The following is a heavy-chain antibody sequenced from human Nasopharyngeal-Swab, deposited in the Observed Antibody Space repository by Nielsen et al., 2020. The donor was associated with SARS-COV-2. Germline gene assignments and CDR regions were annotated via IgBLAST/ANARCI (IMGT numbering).Heavy chain of an antibody. CDR3: ARDTLYGGNDY. CDR2: IYYSGST. V-gene: IGHV4-39*07. J-gene: IGHJ4*02. CDR1: GGSVSSSSYY. Sequence: SETLSLTCTVSGGSVSSSSYYWGWTRQPPGKGLEWIGSIYYSGSTYYNPSLKSRVTISVDTSKNQFSLKLSSVTAADTAVYYCARDTLYGGNDYWGQGTLVTVSS. D-gene: IGHD4-23*01.